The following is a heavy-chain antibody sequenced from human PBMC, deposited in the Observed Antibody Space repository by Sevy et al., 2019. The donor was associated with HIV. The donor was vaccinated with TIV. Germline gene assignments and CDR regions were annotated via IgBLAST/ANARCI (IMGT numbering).Heavy chain of an antibody. CDR3: ARHYGSATYYNLFTD. J-gene: IGHJ4*02. D-gene: IGHD3-10*01. V-gene: IGHV3-23*01. CDR2: ISSSGGST. CDR1: GFSFSSYA. Sequence: GGSLRLSCAASGFSFSSYAMSWVRQAPGKGLEWVSAISSSGGSTYYADSVKGRFTISRDNSKNTLYLQMNSLRGDDTAVYYSARHYGSATYYNLFTDWGQGTLVTVSS.